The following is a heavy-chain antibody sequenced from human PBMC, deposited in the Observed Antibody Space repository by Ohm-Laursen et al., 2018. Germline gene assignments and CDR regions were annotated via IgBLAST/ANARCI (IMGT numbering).Heavy chain of an antibody. J-gene: IGHJ4*02. Sequence: SLRLSCTASGFTFKSYAMNWVRQAPGKGLEWVSYITGRSSTIYYADSVKGRFTISRDNAKNSLYLQMNSLRAEDTAVYYCARGPQYDYVWGSYRFNFDYWGQGTLVTVSS. V-gene: IGHV3-48*01. CDR3: ARGPQYDYVWGSYRFNFDY. CDR1: GFTFKSYA. D-gene: IGHD3-16*02. CDR2: ITGRSSTI.